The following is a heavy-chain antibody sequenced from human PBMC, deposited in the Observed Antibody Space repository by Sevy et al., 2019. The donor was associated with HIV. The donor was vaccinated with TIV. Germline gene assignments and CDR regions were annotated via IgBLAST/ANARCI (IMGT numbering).Heavy chain of an antibody. CDR1: GFTFSSYN. CDR2: ITGDSSYM. V-gene: IGHV3-21*01. Sequence: GGSLRLSCAASGFTFSSYNMNWVRQAPGKGLEWISSITGDSSYMYDADSVKGRFTISRDNDKNSWYLHMNGLRAEDTAVYYCARDRPTLNYHASSGYNYYFDSWGQGTLVTVSS. CDR3: ARDRPTLNYHASSGYNYYFDS. D-gene: IGHD3-22*01. J-gene: IGHJ4*02.